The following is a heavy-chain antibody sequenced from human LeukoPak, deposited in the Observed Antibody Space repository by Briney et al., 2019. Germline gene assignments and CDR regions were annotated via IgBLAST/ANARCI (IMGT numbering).Heavy chain of an antibody. CDR3: AKLGIGSTTRAWFDP. CDR2: INPNSGDT. D-gene: IGHD1-26*01. J-gene: IGHJ5*02. CDR1: GYTFSAYY. V-gene: IGHV1-2*06. Sequence: ASVKVSCKASGYTFSAYYIHWVRQAPGQGLEWMGRINPNSGDTNYAQKFQGSVTLTRHTSINTAYMELSRLRSDDTAVYYCAKLGIGSTTRAWFDPWGQGTLVTVSS.